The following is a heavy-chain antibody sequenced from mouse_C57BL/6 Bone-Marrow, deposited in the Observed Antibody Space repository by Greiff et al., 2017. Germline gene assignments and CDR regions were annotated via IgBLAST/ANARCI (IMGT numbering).Heavy chain of an antibody. Sequence: QVQLKESGPGLVQPSQSLSITCTVSGFSLTSYGVHWVRQSPGKGLEWLGVIWSGGSTDYNAAFISRLSISKDNSTSQVFFKMNSLQADDTAIYYCAEDFDVWGTGTTVTVSS. CDR2: IWSGGST. V-gene: IGHV2-2*01. J-gene: IGHJ1*03. CDR3: AEDFDV. CDR1: GFSLTSYG.